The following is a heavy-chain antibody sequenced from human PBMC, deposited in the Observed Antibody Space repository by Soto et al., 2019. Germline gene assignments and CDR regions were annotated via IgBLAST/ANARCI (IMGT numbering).Heavy chain of an antibody. J-gene: IGHJ4*02. D-gene: IGHD3-9*01. CDR3: ASRTYDILTGYYTKLDY. Sequence: PSETLSLTCAVSSGSISSSNWWRWVRQPPGKGLEWIGEIYHSGSTNYNPSLKSRVTISVDKSKNQFSLKLSSVTAADTAVYYCASRTYDILTGYYTKLDYWGQGTLVTVSS. CDR2: IYHSGST. CDR1: SGSISSSNW. V-gene: IGHV4-4*02.